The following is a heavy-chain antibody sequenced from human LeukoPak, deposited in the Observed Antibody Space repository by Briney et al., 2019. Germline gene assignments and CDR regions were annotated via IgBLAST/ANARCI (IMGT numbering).Heavy chain of an antibody. CDR3: ARCPVDGSDSSGRRWFDP. CDR2: IYTSGDT. Sequence: SETLSLTCTVSGGSLSNYYWTWIRQPAGKGLEWIGRIYTSGDTNYNPSLKSRVTMSIDTSKNQFSLKMSSVTAADTAVYYCARCPVDGSDSSGRRWFDPWGQGTLVTVSS. CDR1: GGSLSNYY. D-gene: IGHD3-22*01. V-gene: IGHV4-4*07. J-gene: IGHJ5*02.